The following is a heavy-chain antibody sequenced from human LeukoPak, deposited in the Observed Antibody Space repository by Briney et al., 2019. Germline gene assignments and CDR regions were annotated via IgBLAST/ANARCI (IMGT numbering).Heavy chain of an antibody. V-gene: IGHV4-34*01. D-gene: IGHD3-16*01. CDR3: ARDSPFASRSFDY. Sequence: SETLSLTCAVYGGSFSGYYWSWIRQPPGKGLEWIGEINHSGSTNYNPSLKSRVTISVDTSKNQFSLKLSSVTAADTAVYYCARDSPFASRSFDYWGQGTLVTVSS. CDR2: INHSGST. CDR1: GGSFSGYY. J-gene: IGHJ4*02.